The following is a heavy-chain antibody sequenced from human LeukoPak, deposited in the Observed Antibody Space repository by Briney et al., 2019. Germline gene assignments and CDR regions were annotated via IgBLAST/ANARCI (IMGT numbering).Heavy chain of an antibody. Sequence: ASVKVSCKASGYTFTSYGISWVRQAPGQGLEWMGWISAYNGNTNYAQKLQGRVTMTTDTSTSTAYMERRSLRSDDTAVYYCARGDSSSYYYYYMDVWGKGTTVTVSS. CDR1: GYTFTSYG. V-gene: IGHV1-18*01. CDR2: ISAYNGNT. D-gene: IGHD2-21*01. CDR3: ARGDSSSYYYYYMDV. J-gene: IGHJ6*03.